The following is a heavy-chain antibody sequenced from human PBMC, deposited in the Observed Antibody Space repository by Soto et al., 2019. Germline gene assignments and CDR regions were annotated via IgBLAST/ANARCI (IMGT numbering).Heavy chain of an antibody. CDR1: GGSFSGYY. CDR3: ARANLDDFGSGYYISQYNWLDP. D-gene: IGHD3-3*01. Sequence: SETLSLTCAVYGGSFSGYYWSWIRQPPGKGLEWIGEINHSGSTNYNPSLKSRVTISVDTSKNQFSLKLSSVTAADTAVYYCARANLDDFGSGYYISQYNWLDPWGQGNLVTVSS. J-gene: IGHJ5*02. V-gene: IGHV4-34*01. CDR2: INHSGST.